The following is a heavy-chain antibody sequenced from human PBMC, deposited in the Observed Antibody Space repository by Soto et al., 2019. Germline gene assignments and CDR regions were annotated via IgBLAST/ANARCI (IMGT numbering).Heavy chain of an antibody. Sequence: QITLKESGPTLVKPTQTLTLTCTFSGFSLSTSGVGVAWIRQPPGKALEWLALFYWDDDKGYRPSLESRLTITKDTSKNQVVLTMTNMDSVDTATYYCAYLPCSGGSCYWFSFSGMDVWGQGTTVTVSS. D-gene: IGHD2-15*01. CDR3: AYLPCSGGSCYWFSFSGMDV. V-gene: IGHV2-5*02. CDR2: FYWDDDK. CDR1: GFSLSTSGVG. J-gene: IGHJ6*02.